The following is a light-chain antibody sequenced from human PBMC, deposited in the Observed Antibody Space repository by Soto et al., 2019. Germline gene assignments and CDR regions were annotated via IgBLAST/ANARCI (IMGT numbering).Light chain of an antibody. CDR2: LGS. Sequence: EIVMTQSPLSLPVTPGEPASISCRSSQSLLHSNGNNYLAWYLQKPGQSHQLLIYLGSTRASGVPDRFSGSGSDTGFTLKITRVEAEDVGIYYCMQARHPPCTFGQGTKLEVK. CDR3: MQARHPPCT. J-gene: IGKJ2*02. CDR1: QSLLHSNGNNY. V-gene: IGKV2-28*01.